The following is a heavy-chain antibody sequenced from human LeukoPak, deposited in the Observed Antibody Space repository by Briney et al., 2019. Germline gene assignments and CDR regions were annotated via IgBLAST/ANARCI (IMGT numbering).Heavy chain of an antibody. V-gene: IGHV4-59*12. Sequence: SETLSLTCTVSGGSISSYYWTWIRQPPGKGLEWIGNIYHSGTPYYNPSLKSRVTLSVDRSKNQFSLKMTSVTAADTAVYYCARDNIPVAGTGLSWFDPWGQGTLVTVSS. CDR2: IYHSGTP. D-gene: IGHD6-13*01. CDR3: ARDNIPVAGTGLSWFDP. J-gene: IGHJ5*02. CDR1: GGSISSYY.